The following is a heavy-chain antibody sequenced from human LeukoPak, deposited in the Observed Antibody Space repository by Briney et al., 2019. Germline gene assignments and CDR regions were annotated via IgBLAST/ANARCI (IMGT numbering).Heavy chain of an antibody. CDR2: ISSSGSTI. Sequence: HPGGSLRLSCAASGFTFSSYEMNWVRQAPGKGLEWVSYISSSGSTIYYADSVKGRFTISRDNAKNSLYLQMNSLRAEETAVYYCAELGITMIGGVWGKGTTVTISS. J-gene: IGHJ6*04. V-gene: IGHV3-48*03. CDR1: GFTFSSYE. D-gene: IGHD3-10*02. CDR3: AELGITMIGGV.